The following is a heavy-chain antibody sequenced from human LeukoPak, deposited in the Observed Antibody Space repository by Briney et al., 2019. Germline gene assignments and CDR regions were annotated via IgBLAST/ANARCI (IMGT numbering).Heavy chain of an antibody. CDR1: GFTFSSYW. CDR3: ARAAGRSYNDAFDI. V-gene: IGHV3-74*01. Sequence: SGGSLRLSCAASGFTFSSYWMHWVRQAPGKGLVRVSRINSDGSSTSYADSVKGRFTISRDNAKNTLYLQMNSLRAEDTAVYYCARAAGRSYNDAFDIWGQGTMVTVSS. J-gene: IGHJ3*02. D-gene: IGHD1-26*01. CDR2: INSDGSST.